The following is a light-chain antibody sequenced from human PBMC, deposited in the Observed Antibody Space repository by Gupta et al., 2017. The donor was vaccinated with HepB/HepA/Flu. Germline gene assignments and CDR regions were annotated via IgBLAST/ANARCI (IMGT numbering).Light chain of an antibody. CDR1: SGPVSPSFY. Sequence: QTVVTQEPSFSVSPGGTVTLTCGLSSGPVSPSFYPSWYQQTPGQAPRTLIYNTNTRSSGVPDRFSGSILGNKAALTITGAQADDESDYYCALYMGSGIWVFGGGTKLTVL. CDR3: ALYMGSGIWV. CDR2: NTN. J-gene: IGLJ3*02. V-gene: IGLV8-61*01.